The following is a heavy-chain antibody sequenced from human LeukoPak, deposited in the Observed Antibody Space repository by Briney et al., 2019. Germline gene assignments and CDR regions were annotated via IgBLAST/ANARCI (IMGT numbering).Heavy chain of an antibody. J-gene: IGHJ3*02. CDR2: IKSKTDGGTT. V-gene: IGHV3-15*01. D-gene: IGHD3-16*02. CDR1: GFTFSNAW. Sequence: GGSLRLSCAASGFTFSNAWMSWVRQAPGKGLEWVGRIKSKTDGGTTDYAAPVKGRFTISRDDPKNTLYLQMNSLKTEDTAVYYCTTDGADYVWGSYLGDAFDIWGQGTMVTVSS. CDR3: TTDGADYVWGSYLGDAFDI.